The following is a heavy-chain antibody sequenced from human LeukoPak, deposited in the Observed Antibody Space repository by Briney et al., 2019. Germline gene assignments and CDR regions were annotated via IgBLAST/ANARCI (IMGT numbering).Heavy chain of an antibody. CDR1: GFTFSSYG. V-gene: IGHV3-30*18. D-gene: IGHD3-10*01. J-gene: IGHJ6*02. Sequence: GGSLRLSCAASGFTFSSYGMHWVRQAPGKGLEWVAVISYDGSNKYYADSVKGRFTISRDNSKNTLYLQMNSLRAEDTAVYYCAKDRYGSGSYYRPLSYYYYGMDVWGQGTTVTVSS. CDR2: ISYDGSNK. CDR3: AKDRYGSGSYYRPLSYYYYGMDV.